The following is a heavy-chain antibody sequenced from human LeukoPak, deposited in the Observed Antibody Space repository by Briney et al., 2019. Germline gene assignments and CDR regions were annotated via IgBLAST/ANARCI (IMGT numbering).Heavy chain of an antibody. J-gene: IGHJ4*02. Sequence: PSETLSLTCTVSGGSISSSSYYWGWIRQPPGKGLQWIGSIYYCGSTYYNPSLKSRVTISVDTSKNQFSLKLSSVTAADTAVYYCARRGYSSGWYYFDYWGQGTLVTVSS. D-gene: IGHD6-19*01. CDR3: ARRGYSSGWYYFDY. V-gene: IGHV4-39*01. CDR1: GGSISSSSYY. CDR2: IYYCGST.